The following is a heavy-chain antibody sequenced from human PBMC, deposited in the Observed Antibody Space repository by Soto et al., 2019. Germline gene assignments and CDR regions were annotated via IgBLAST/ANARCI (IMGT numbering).Heavy chain of an antibody. V-gene: IGHV4-31*03. CDR2: VHDRETA. CDR1: GGSVSSHDYD. CDR3: ARRKSLDV. Sequence: HVQLQESGPGLLRPSQTLSLTCSVSGGSVSSHDYDWTWVRQRPGKGLEWIGFVHDRETADYNPSIKSRVSISVDTFKNKFSLRLSSVTAADSAVYYCARRKSLDVWGQGITVIVSS. J-gene: IGHJ6*02.